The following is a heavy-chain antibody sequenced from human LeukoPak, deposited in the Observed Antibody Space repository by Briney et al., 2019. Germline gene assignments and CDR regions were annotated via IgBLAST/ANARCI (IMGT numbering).Heavy chain of an antibody. CDR1: GGSISSYY. V-gene: IGHV4-59*12. Sequence: SETLSLTCTVSGGSISSYYWSWIRQPPGKGLEWIGYIYYSGSTNYNPSLKSRVTMSVDTSKNQFSLKLSSVTAADTAVYYCARDSSGWYKEGYYFDYWGQGTLVTVSS. CDR3: ARDSSGWYKEGYYFDY. J-gene: IGHJ4*02. D-gene: IGHD6-19*01. CDR2: IYYSGST.